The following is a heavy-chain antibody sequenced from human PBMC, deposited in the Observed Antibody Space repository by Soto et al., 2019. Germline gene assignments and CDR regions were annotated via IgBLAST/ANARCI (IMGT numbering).Heavy chain of an antibody. CDR1: GYTFTGYY. J-gene: IGHJ4*02. CDR3: ASLSGYSSNNKAVDY. D-gene: IGHD6-13*01. V-gene: IGHV1-2*04. CDR2: INPNSGGT. Sequence: ASVKVSCKASGYTFTGYYMHWVRQAPGQGLEWMGWINPNSGGTNYAQKFQGWVTMTRDTSISTAYMELSRLRSDDTAVYYCASLSGYSSNNKAVDYWGQGTLVTVSS.